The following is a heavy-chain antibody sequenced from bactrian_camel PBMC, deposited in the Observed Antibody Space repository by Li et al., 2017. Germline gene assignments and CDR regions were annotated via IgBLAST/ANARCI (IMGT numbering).Heavy chain of an antibody. CDR2: FHGAGRT. V-gene: IGHV3S67*01. CDR3: ASVLKWFGPPLDERGYQY. Sequence: VQLVESGGGEVQAGGSLRLSCAASGYTVTTYSWFRQAPGKEREGVAVFHGAGRTYADSVEDRFTVSQDNKKSAIYLQMTDLESEDTGVYYCASVLKWFGPPLDERGYQYWGQGTQVTVS. CDR1: GYTVTT. J-gene: IGHJ4*01. D-gene: IGHD3*01.